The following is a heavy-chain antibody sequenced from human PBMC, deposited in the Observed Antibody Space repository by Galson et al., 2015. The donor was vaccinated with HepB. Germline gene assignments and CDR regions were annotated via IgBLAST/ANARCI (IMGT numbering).Heavy chain of an antibody. J-gene: IGHJ4*02. CDR2: ISGSGGST. CDR1: RFTFSSYA. D-gene: IGHD2-15*01. Sequence: LRLSCAASRFTFSSYAMSWVRQAPGKGLEWVSAISGSGGSTYYADSVKGRFTISRDNSKNTLYLQMNSLRAEDTAVYYCAKEGCSGGSCFPFDYWGQGTLVTVSS. CDR3: AKEGCSGGSCFPFDY. V-gene: IGHV3-23*01.